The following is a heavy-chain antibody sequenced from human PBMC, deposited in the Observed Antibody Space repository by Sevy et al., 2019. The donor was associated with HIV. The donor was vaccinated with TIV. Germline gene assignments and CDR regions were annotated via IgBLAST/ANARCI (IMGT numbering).Heavy chain of an antibody. CDR2: IFYSGST. D-gene: IGHD2-15*01. CDR1: GGSISSSPYY. V-gene: IGHV4-39*01. Sequence: SETLSITCTVSGGSISSSPYYWGWIRQPPGKGLEWLGSIFYSGSTYYNPSLKSRVTISVDTSKNQFSLKLSSVTAADTTVYYCARQTDIVGGDAFDIWGQGTMVTVSS. CDR3: ARQTDIVGGDAFDI. J-gene: IGHJ3*02.